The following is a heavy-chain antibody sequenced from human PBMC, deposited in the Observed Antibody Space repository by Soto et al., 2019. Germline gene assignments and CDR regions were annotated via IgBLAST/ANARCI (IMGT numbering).Heavy chain of an antibody. Sequence: SETLSLTCSFSVDSIFAVDYFWAWIRQPPGQALEYIGYIYKSATTYYNPSFESRVAISLDTSKSQFSLNVTSVTAADTAVYFCARGRYCLTGRCFPNWFDSWGQGTLVTVSS. J-gene: IGHJ5*01. CDR2: IYKSATT. V-gene: IGHV4-30-4*01. D-gene: IGHD2-15*01. CDR3: ARGRYCLTGRCFPNWFDS. CDR1: VDSIFAVDYF.